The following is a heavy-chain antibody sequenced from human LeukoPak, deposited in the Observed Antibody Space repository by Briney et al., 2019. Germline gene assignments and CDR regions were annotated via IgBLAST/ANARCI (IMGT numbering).Heavy chain of an antibody. D-gene: IGHD3-22*01. Sequence: GRSLRLSCAASGFTFSSYAMHWVRQAPGRGLEWVAVISYDGSNKYYADSVKGRFTIYRDNSKNTLYLQMNSLRAEDTAVYYCARDLYHYYDSSGYVPTFDYWGQGTLVTVSS. CDR3: ARDLYHYYDSSGYVPTFDY. CDR2: ISYDGSNK. CDR1: GFTFSSYA. V-gene: IGHV3-30-3*01. J-gene: IGHJ4*02.